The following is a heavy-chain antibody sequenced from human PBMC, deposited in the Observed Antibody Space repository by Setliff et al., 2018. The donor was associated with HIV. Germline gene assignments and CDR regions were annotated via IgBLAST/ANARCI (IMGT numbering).Heavy chain of an antibody. V-gene: IGHV3-23*01. CDR3: ARYARVPQF. D-gene: IGHD1-1*01. J-gene: IGHJ4*02. CDR1: GFTFSSYA. CDR2: ISGSGGAT. Sequence: GGSLRLSCAASGFTFSSYAMTWVRQAPGKGLEWVSAISGSGGATYYADSVKGRFTISRDNSKNSLYLQMNSLRAEDTAVYYCARYARVPQFWGQGTLVTVSS.